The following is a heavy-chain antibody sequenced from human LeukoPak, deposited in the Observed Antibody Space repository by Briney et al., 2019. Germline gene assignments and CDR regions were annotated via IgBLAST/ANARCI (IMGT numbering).Heavy chain of an antibody. J-gene: IGHJ4*02. Sequence: ASVKVSCKASGYTFTSYGISWVRQAPGQGLEWMGWISAYNGNTNYAQKLQGRGTMTTDTSTSTAYMELRSLRSDDTAVYYCARDLSNDILTGYSVAVYWGQGTLVTVSS. V-gene: IGHV1-18*01. CDR3: ARDLSNDILTGYSVAVY. D-gene: IGHD3-9*01. CDR1: GYTFTSYG. CDR2: ISAYNGNT.